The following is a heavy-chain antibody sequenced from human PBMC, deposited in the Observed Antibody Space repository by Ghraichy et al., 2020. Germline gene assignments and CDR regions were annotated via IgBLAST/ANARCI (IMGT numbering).Heavy chain of an antibody. CDR2: INSDGSST. V-gene: IGHV3-74*01. CDR3: ARVGDYYGSGSLGYYYYMDV. CDR1: GFTFSSYW. D-gene: IGHD3-10*01. Sequence: LNISCAASGFTFSSYWMHWVRQAPGKGLVWVSRINSDGSSTSYADSVKGRFTISRDNAKNTLYLQMNSLRAEDTAVYYCARVGDYYGSGSLGYYYYMDVWGKGTTVTVSS. J-gene: IGHJ6*03.